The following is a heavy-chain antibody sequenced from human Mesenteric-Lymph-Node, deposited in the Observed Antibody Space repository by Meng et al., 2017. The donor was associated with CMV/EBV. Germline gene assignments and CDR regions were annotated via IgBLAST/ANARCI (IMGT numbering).Heavy chain of an antibody. J-gene: IGHJ6*02. CDR2: ISGSSRDI. CDR1: GFTFSNYN. V-gene: IGHV3-21*01. Sequence: LSLTCAASGFTFSNYNMNWVRQAPGKGLEWVSSISGSSRDIYYADSVKGRFTISRDNAKNSLYLQMNSLRAEETAVYYCARRLGPAAVYGMDVWGQGTTVTVSS. CDR3: ARRLGPAAVYGMDV. D-gene: IGHD2-2*01.